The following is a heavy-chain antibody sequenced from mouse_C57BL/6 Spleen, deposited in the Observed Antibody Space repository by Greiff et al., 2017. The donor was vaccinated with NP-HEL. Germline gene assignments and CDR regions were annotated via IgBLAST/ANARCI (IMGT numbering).Heavy chain of an antibody. Sequence: VQLQQPGAELVKPGASVKLSCKASGYTFTSYWMHWVKQRPGQGLEWIGMIHPNSGSTNYNEKFKSKATLTVDKSSSTAYMQLSSLTSEDSAVYYCAGDGSSLYYAMDYWGQGTSVTVSS. V-gene: IGHV1-64*01. CDR2: IHPNSGST. CDR3: AGDGSSLYYAMDY. D-gene: IGHD1-1*01. J-gene: IGHJ4*01. CDR1: GYTFTSYW.